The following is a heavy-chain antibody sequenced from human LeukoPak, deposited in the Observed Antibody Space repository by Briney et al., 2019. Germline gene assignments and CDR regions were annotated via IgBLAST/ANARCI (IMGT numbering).Heavy chain of an antibody. D-gene: IGHD5-12*01. CDR2: INCSGGST. J-gene: IGHJ4*02. Sequence: GGPLRLSCAASGFTLDDYAMHWVRHAPGKGVEGVSAINCSGGSTYYADSVNGRFTISTDNPKTTLYLKMNSLRAEDTAVYYCAKDLRYVRGYSGYAPSYYFDYWGRGNLVTVSS. CDR1: GFTLDDYA. CDR3: AKDLRYVRGYSGYAPSYYFDY. V-gene: IGHV3-23*01.